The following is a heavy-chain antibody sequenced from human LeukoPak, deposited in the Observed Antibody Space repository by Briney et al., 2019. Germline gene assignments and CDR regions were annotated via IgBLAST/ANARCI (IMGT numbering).Heavy chain of an antibody. Sequence: GGSLRLSCVASGFTFSNYGMHWVRQAPGKGLEWVAVIWCDARSKFHADSVKGRFTISRDNGKNTLYLQMSSLRAEDTAVYYCARGERGGFDLWGRGTVVTVSS. CDR3: ARGERGGFDL. D-gene: IGHD1-1*01. CDR1: GFTFSNYG. V-gene: IGHV3-33*01. CDR2: IWCDARSK. J-gene: IGHJ3*01.